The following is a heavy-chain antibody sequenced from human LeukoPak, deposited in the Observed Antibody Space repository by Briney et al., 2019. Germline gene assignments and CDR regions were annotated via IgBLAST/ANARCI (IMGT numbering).Heavy chain of an antibody. J-gene: IGHJ1*01. CDR3: ARTPSGYCSSTSCRTFQH. Sequence: GASVKVSCKASGYTFTSYDINWVRQATGQGLEWMGWMNPNSGNTGYAQKFQGRVTITRNTSISTAYMELCSLRSEDTAVYYCARTPSGYCSSTSCRTFQHWGQGTLVTVSS. CDR2: MNPNSGNT. CDR1: GYTFTSYD. V-gene: IGHV1-8*03. D-gene: IGHD2-2*01.